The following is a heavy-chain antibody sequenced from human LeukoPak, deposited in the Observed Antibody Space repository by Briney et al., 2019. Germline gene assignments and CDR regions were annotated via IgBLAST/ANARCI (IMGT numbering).Heavy chain of an antibody. Sequence: PSQTLSLTCAVYGGSFSGYYWSWIRQPPGKGLEWIGEINHSGSTNYNPSLKSRVTISVDTSKNQFSLKLSSVTAADTAVYYCARRRTQLWVRGDYFDYWGQGTLVTVSS. V-gene: IGHV4-34*01. CDR2: INHSGST. CDR3: ARRRTQLWVRGDYFDY. D-gene: IGHD5-18*01. J-gene: IGHJ4*02. CDR1: GGSFSGYY.